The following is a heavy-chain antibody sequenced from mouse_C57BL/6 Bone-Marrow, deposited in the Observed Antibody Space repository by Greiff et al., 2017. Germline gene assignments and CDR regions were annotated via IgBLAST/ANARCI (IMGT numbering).Heavy chain of an antibody. V-gene: IGHV1-52*01. Sequence: QVQLQQPGAELVRPGSSVKLSCKASGYTFTSYWMPWVKQRPIQGLEWIGNIDPSDSETHYNQKFKDKATLTVDKSSSTAYMQLSSLTSEDSAVYYCARSGSPYYCDDWGQGTTLTVSS. D-gene: IGHD1-1*01. CDR3: ARSGSPYYCDD. CDR1: GYTFTSYW. J-gene: IGHJ2*01. CDR2: IDPSDSET.